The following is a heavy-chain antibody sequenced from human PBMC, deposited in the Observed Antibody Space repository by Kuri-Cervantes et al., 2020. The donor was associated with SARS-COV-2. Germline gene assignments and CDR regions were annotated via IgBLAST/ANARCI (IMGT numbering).Heavy chain of an antibody. CDR2: INRSAGTT. V-gene: IGHV1-46*01. CDR1: GYTFGINY. D-gene: IGHD4-23*01. CDR3: ASMDYGGNA. Sequence: ASVKVSCKASGYTFGINYLHWVRQAPGQGLEWMGIINRSAGTTKYAEKFQGRVTMTRDTSTSTVYMEVSSLRSEDAAVYYCASMDYGGNAWGQGTLVTVSS. J-gene: IGHJ5*02.